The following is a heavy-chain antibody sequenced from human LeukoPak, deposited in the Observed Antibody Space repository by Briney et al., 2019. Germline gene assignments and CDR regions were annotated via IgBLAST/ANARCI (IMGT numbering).Heavy chain of an antibody. V-gene: IGHV4-31*03. D-gene: IGHD3-10*01. CDR2: IYYSGST. J-gene: IGHJ4*02. CDR3: ARSPSMVRGVHDY. Sequence: SETLSLTCTVSGGSISSGGYYWRWIRQHPGKGLEWIGYIYYSGSTYYNPSLKSRVTISVDTSKNQFSLKLSSVTAADTAVYYCARSPSMVRGVHDYWGQGTLVTVSS. CDR1: GGSISSGGYY.